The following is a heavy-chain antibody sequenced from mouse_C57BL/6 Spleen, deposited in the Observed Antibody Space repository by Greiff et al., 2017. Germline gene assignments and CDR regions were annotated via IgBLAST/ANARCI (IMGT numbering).Heavy chain of an antibody. CDR3: TRKYYYDYSAWFAY. Sequence: QVHVKQSGAELVRPGASVTLSCKASGYTFTDYEMHWVKQTPVHGLEWIGAIDPETGGTAYNQKFKGKAILTADKSSSTAYMELSSLTSEDAAVYYCTRKYYYDYSAWFAYWGQGTLVTVSA. CDR1: GYTFTDYE. J-gene: IGHJ3*01. V-gene: IGHV1-15*01. D-gene: IGHD2-4*01. CDR2: IDPETGGT.